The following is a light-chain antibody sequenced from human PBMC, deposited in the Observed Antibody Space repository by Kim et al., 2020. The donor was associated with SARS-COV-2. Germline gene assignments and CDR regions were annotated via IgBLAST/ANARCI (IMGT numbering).Light chain of an antibody. CDR1: SSDVGGYND. CDR2: DVS. V-gene: IGLV2-14*04. Sequence: QLITISCTGSSSDVGGYNDVSWYQQHPGKAPKLMIYDVSERPSGVSNRFSGSKSGNTASLTISGLQAEDEADYFCSSYTSSSTFVVFGGGTQLTVL. CDR3: SSYTSSSTFVV. J-gene: IGLJ2*01.